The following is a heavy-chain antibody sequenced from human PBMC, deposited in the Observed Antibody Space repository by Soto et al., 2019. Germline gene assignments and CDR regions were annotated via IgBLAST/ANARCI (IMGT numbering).Heavy chain of an antibody. V-gene: IGHV5-51*01. D-gene: IGHD5-12*01. J-gene: IGHJ4*02. CDR3: ARGGRDGYNLGNHFDY. Sequence: GESLKISCKGSGYSFTSYWIGWVRQMPGKGLEWMGIIYPGDSDTRYSPSFQGQVTISADKSISTAYLQWSSLKASDTAMYYCARGGRDGYNLGNHFDYWGQGTLVTVSS. CDR1: GYSFTSYW. CDR2: IYPGDSDT.